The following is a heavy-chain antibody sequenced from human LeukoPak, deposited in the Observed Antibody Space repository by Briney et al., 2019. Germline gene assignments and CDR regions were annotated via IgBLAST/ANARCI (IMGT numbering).Heavy chain of an antibody. CDR3: AKPVSGSYSVSSFGFDY. CDR2: ISDSGGST. CDR1: GFTFSSYA. V-gene: IGHV3-23*01. Sequence: GGSLRLSCAASGFTFSSYAMSWVRQAPGKGLEWVSVISDSGGSTYYADSVKGRFTISRDKSKNTLYLQMNSLRAEDTAVYYCAKPVSGSYSVSSFGFDYWGQGTLVTVSS. J-gene: IGHJ4*02. D-gene: IGHD3-10*01.